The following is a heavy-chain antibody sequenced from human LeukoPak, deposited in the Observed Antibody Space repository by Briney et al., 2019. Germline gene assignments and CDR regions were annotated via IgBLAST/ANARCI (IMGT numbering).Heavy chain of an antibody. CDR3: ARENYDFWDGGWFDS. D-gene: IGHD3-3*01. J-gene: IGHJ5*01. V-gene: IGHV3-66*02. Sequence: PGGSQRLSCAASGFTVSSNYMSWVRQSPWKGLEWVSVIYSGGSTYYADSVKGRFTISRDNSKNTLCLQMNSMRAEDTAVDYCARENYDFWDGGWFDSWGQGTLVTVSS. CDR2: IYSGGST. CDR1: GFTVSSNY.